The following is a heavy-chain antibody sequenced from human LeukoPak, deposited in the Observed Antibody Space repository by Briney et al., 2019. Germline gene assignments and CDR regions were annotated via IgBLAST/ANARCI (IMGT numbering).Heavy chain of an antibody. D-gene: IGHD3-22*01. J-gene: IGHJ6*02. Sequence: ASVKVSCKASGYTFTSYYMHWVRQAPGQGLEWMGIINPSGGSTNYAQKFQGRVTMTRDTSTSTVYMELSSLRSEDTAVYYCARDGFYYDSSGYYLSYGMDVWGQGTTVTVSS. CDR2: INPSGGST. V-gene: IGHV1-46*01. CDR3: ARDGFYYDSSGYYLSYGMDV. CDR1: GYTFTSYY.